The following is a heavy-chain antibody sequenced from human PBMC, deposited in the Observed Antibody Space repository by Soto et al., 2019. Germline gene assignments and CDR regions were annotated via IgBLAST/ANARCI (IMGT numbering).Heavy chain of an antibody. CDR3: ARGRSSSVFFGY. J-gene: IGHJ4*02. Sequence: QVQLVESGGGLVKPGGSLRLSCAASGFTFSDYYMSWIRQAPGKGLERVSYINRGDSTIYYADSVKGRFTISRDNAKNSLYLQMNSLRAEDTAVYYCARGRSSSVFFGYCGQGTLVTVSS. CDR1: GFTFSDYY. D-gene: IGHD6-6*01. V-gene: IGHV3-11*01. CDR2: INRGDSTI.